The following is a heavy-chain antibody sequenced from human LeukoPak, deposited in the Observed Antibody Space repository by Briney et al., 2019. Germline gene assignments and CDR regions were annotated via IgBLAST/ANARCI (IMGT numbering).Heavy chain of an antibody. CDR1: SYSISGGYY. D-gene: IGHD3-16*01. CDR3: AKGRSYGTDYDAFDI. Sequence: SETLSLTCSVSSYSISGGYYWGWIRQPPGKGLEWIGGIYHSGISYYNPSLRSRVTISADMSKNQFSLKLSSVTAADTAVYYCAKGRSYGTDYDAFDIWGQGTMVTVSS. J-gene: IGHJ3*02. V-gene: IGHV4-38-2*02. CDR2: IYHSGIS.